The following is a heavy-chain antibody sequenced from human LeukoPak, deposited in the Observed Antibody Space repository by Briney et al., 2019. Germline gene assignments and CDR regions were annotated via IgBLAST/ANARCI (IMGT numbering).Heavy chain of an antibody. CDR2: IYTSRSS. D-gene: IGHD2-2*01. V-gene: IGHV4-4*09. CDR3: ARQKCTSTSCLTKNAFDI. CDR1: GSIRSYY. J-gene: IGHJ3*02. Sequence: SETLSLTCTVSGSIRSYYWSWSRQPPRKGLEWIGYIYTSRSSNYNPSLDIRVPISVDTSKSQFSLDLSSVTAAATAVYYCARQKCTSTSCLTKNAFDIWGQGTMVTVSS.